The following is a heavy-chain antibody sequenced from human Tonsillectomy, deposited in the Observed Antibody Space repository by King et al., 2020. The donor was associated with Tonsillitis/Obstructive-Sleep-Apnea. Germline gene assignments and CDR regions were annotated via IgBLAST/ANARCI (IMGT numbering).Heavy chain of an antibody. CDR1: GFTFSDYY. CDR2: ISSSSSTF. V-gene: IGHV3-11*01. CDR3: ALGSERYYYLDV. D-gene: IGHD1-1*01. Sequence: VQLVESGGGLVKPGGSLRLSCAASGFTFSDYYVSWIRQAPGKGLEWVSYISSSSSTFYYVDSVKGRFTISRDNAKNSLYLLMNSLRAEDTAVYYCALGSERYYYLDVGGKGTTVTVSS. J-gene: IGHJ6*03.